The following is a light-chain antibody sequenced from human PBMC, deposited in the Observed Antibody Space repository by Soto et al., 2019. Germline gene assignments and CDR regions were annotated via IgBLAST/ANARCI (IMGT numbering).Light chain of an antibody. Sequence: EIVMTQSPATLSVSPGERATLSCRASQSVSSNLAWYQQKPGQGPRLLIYGASTRATSIPARFSGSGSGTEFTLTINRLQSEDFAVYYCQQYNKWPPYTFGQGTKLEIK. CDR1: QSVSSN. CDR3: QQYNKWPPYT. J-gene: IGKJ2*01. CDR2: GAS. V-gene: IGKV3-15*01.